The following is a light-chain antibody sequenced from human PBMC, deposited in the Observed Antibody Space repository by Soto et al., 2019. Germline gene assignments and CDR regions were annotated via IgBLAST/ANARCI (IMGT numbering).Light chain of an antibody. CDR2: DAS. CDR1: QSVSSY. J-gene: IGKJ4*01. Sequence: EIVLTQSPATLSLSPGERATLSCRASQSVSSYLAWYQQKPGQAPRLLIYDASNRATGIPARFSGSGSGTDFTLTISSLEPEDVAVYYCQKRSNWDLTFGGGTKVEIK. V-gene: IGKV3-11*01. CDR3: QKRSNWDLT.